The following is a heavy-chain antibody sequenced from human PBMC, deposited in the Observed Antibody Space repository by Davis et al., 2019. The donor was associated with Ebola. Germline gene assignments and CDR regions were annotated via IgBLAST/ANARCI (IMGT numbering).Heavy chain of an antibody. D-gene: IGHD1-1*01. V-gene: IGHV1-18*04. CDR3: SRNRPLELEGFDY. CDR2: ISAYNGNT. Sequence: ASLQVSCKASGYSFTGYYMHWVRQAPGQGLEWMGWISAYNGNTNYAQKLQGRVTITTDTTTSTAYMELRSLRSDDTAVYYSSRNRPLELEGFDYWGHGTLVTVSS. CDR1: GYSFTGYY. J-gene: IGHJ4*01.